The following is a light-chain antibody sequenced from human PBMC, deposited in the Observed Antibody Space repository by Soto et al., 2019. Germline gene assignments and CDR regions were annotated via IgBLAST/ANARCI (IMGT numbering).Light chain of an antibody. CDR2: RNN. CDR1: SSNIGNNN. V-gene: IGLV1-47*01. Sequence: QSVLTQAPSASGTPGQRVTISCSGSSSNIGNNNVYWYQQLPGTAPKLLIYRNNQRPSGVPDRFSGSKSGTSASLAISGLRSEDEADYYCAGWDDSLSGGVFGGGTKVTVL. J-gene: IGLJ3*02. CDR3: AGWDDSLSGGV.